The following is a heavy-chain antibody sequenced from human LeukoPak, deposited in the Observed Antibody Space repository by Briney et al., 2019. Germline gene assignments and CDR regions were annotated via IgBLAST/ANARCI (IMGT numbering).Heavy chain of an antibody. CDR2: IKQDGSEK. D-gene: IGHD3-10*01. CDR3: ARDRGSLAGISGY. CDR1: GFTFSSYW. Sequence: GGSLRLSCAASGFTFSSYWMSWVRQAPGKGLEWVANIKQDGSEKYYLDFVKGRFTISRDNAKNSLYLQMNSVRAEDTAVYYCARDRGSLAGISGYWGQGTLVTVSS. J-gene: IGHJ4*02. V-gene: IGHV3-7*01.